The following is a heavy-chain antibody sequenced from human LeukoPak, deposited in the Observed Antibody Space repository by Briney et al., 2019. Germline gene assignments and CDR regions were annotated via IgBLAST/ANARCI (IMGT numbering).Heavy chain of an antibody. V-gene: IGHV4-34*01. J-gene: IGHJ5*02. CDR1: GGSFSGYY. CDR3: ARHGAVGYDWFDP. Sequence: SETLSLTCAVYGGSFSGYYWSWIRQPPGKGLEWIGEINHSGSTNYNPSLKSRVTISVDTSKSQFSLKLSSVTAADTAVYNCARHGAVGYDWFDPWGQGTLVTVSS. CDR2: INHSGST. D-gene: IGHD5-18*01.